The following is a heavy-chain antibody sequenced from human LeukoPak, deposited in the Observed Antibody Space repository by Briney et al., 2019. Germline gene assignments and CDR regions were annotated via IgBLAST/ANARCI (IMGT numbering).Heavy chain of an antibody. D-gene: IGHD3-10*01. J-gene: IGHJ5*02. V-gene: IGHV5-51*01. CDR1: GYSFTSYW. CDR2: IYPGDSDT. Sequence: GESLKISCKGSGYSFTSYWIGWVRQMPGKGLEWMGIIYPGDSDTRYGPSFQGQVTISADKSISTAYLQWSSLKASDTAMYYCARQQGSGSYSHIGWFDPWGQGTLVTVSS. CDR3: ARQQGSGSYSHIGWFDP.